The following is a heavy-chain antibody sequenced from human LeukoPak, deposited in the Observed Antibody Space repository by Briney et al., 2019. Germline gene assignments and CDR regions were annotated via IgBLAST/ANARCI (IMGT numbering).Heavy chain of an antibody. CDR1: GYSISSGYY. J-gene: IGHJ4*02. D-gene: IGHD3-16*01. CDR2: IYHSGST. V-gene: IGHV4-38-2*02. Sequence: SETLSLTCTVSGYSISSGYYWGWIRQPPGKGLEWIGSIYHSGSTYYNPSLKSRVTISVDTSKNQFSLKLSPVTAADTAVYYCAAAGGMITFGGYWGQGTLVTVS. CDR3: AAAGGMITFGGY.